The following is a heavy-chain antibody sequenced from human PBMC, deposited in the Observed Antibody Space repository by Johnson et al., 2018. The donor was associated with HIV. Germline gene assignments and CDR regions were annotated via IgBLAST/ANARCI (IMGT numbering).Heavy chain of an antibody. CDR3: ARDVASVYGSGDHALDI. V-gene: IGHV3-64*01. J-gene: IGHJ3*02. CDR2: ISSNGGST. Sequence: VQLVESGGGVVQPGRSLRLSCAASGFTFISYAMHWVRQAPGKGLQYVSAISSNGGSTYYANSVKGRFTISRDNSRNTLYLQMGRLRVEDMAVYYCARDVASVYGSGDHALDIWGQGTMVTVSS. CDR1: GFTFISYA. D-gene: IGHD3-10*01.